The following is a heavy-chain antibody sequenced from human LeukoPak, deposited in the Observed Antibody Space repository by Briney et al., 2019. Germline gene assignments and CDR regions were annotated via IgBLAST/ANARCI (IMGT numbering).Heavy chain of an antibody. CDR2: IKQNGIER. CDR3: ASRIAVAVNLFGYFDY. D-gene: IGHD6-19*01. Sequence: GGTLRLSCAASGFTLTRYWMSWVRQAPGKGLERVANIKQNGIERYYVHSLKGRFTISRDNAKNSLYLQMNSLRAEDTAVYYCASRIAVAVNLFGYFDYWGQGTPV. V-gene: IGHV3-7*01. CDR1: GFTLTRYW. J-gene: IGHJ4*02.